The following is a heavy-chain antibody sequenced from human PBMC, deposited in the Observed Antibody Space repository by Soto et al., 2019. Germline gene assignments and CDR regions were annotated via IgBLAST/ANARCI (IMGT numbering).Heavy chain of an antibody. J-gene: IGHJ5*02. Sequence: GGSLRLSCAASGFTFSTYWMSWVRQAPGKGPEWVASIKQDGSEKYYMDSVKGRFTMSKDNAKNSLYLQMNSLRVEDTAVYYCAREVRATFDPWGQGTLVTVSS. CDR2: IKQDGSEK. D-gene: IGHD1-26*01. CDR1: GFTFSTYW. V-gene: IGHV3-7*01. CDR3: AREVRATFDP.